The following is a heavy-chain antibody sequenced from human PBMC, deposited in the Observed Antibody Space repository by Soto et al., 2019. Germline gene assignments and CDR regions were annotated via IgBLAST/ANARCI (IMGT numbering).Heavy chain of an antibody. CDR3: TRLSRSEVFWFDP. J-gene: IGHJ5*02. CDR2: IKSRAENFAT. V-gene: IGHV3-73*02. Sequence: EVQLVESGGGLVQPGGSLKISCAASGFALSDSAVHWVRQAPGKGLEWVGRIKSRAENFATAFAASVSGRFTIFRDDSRNTASLQMAGLKTEDTAVYFCTRLSRSEVFWFDPWGQGTLVTASS. CDR1: GFALSDSA.